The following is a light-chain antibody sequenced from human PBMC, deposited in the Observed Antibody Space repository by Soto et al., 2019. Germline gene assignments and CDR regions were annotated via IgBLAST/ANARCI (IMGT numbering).Light chain of an antibody. J-gene: IGLJ1*01. CDR3: CSFADFTYV. V-gene: IGLV2-23*02. Sequence: QSALTQPASVSGSPGQSITISCTGTSSDIGSYDLVSWYQQHPGKAPKLIIYEVTKRPSGVSTRFSGSKSGNTASLTISGLQAVEEDDYYCCSFADFTYVFGTGTKVTVL. CDR2: EVT. CDR1: SSDIGSYDL.